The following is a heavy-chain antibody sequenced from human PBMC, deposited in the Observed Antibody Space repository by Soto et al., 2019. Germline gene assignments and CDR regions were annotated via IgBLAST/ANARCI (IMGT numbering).Heavy chain of an antibody. V-gene: IGHV4-59*01. CDR3: ARGGAEWEQDAFDI. CDR1: GGSISSYY. CDR2: IYYSGST. D-gene: IGHD1-26*01. J-gene: IGHJ3*02. Sequence: SQTLSLTCTVSGGSISSYYWSWIRQPPGKGLEWIGYIYYSGSTNYNPSLKSRVTISVDTSKNQFSLKLSSVTAADTAVYYCARGGAEWEQDAFDIWGQGTMVTVSS.